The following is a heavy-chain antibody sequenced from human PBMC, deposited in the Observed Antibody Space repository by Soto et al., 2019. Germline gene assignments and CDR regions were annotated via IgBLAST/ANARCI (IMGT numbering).Heavy chain of an antibody. CDR3: ARPSSGWENWFDP. Sequence: EVQLVESGGGLVQPGGSLRLSCAASGFTFDSYSMNWVRQAPGKGLEWVSYISSSSTTKYYTDSVKGRFTISRDNAKNSLYLQMNSLRDDDTAVYYYARPSSGWENWFDPWGQGTLVTLSS. V-gene: IGHV3-48*02. D-gene: IGHD6-19*01. CDR1: GFTFDSYS. CDR2: ISSSSTTK. J-gene: IGHJ5*02.